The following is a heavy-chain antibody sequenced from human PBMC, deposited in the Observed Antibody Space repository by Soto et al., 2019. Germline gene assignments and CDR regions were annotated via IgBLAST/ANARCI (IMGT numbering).Heavy chain of an antibody. Sequence: QIQLVQSGPEVKKPGASVKVSCKASAFTADSHGISWVRQAPGQGLEWMGWFSLYQGSTKYAQNVQGRVTMTIDRSTTTAYMELTSLRSDDTAMYYCARDLGGGEEIWGQGTMVTDSS. D-gene: IGHD3-16*01. V-gene: IGHV1-18*01. CDR3: ARDLGGGEEI. J-gene: IGHJ3*02. CDR1: AFTADSHG. CDR2: FSLYQGST.